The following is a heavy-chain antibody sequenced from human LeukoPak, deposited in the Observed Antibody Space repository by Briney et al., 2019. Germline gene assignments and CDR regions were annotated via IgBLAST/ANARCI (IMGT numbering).Heavy chain of an antibody. V-gene: IGHV3-48*03. Sequence: PGRSLRLSCAASGFTFSSYEMNWVRQAPGKGLEWVSYISSCGSTVYYADSVKGRFTISRDNAKNSLYLQMNSLRAEDTAVYYCASKPKFGYWGQGTLVTASS. CDR3: ASKPKFGY. D-gene: IGHD3-10*01. J-gene: IGHJ4*02. CDR2: ISSCGSTV. CDR1: GFTFSSYE.